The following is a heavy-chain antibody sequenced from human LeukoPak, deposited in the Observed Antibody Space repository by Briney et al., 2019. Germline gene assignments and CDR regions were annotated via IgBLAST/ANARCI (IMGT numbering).Heavy chain of an antibody. CDR3: AKDWTPHNRVYDCLDA. D-gene: IGHD3-16*01. V-gene: IGHV3-23*01. Sequence: GSLRHSCVGSGFAFGVHAMSWVRQAPGKGPEWVATIGSGADLFYAESVKGRFTISRDDPRNTVWLQMNSLRAEDTALYYCAKDWTPHNRVYDCLDAWGQGTQVTVSS. CDR1: GFAFGVHA. CDR2: IGSGADL. J-gene: IGHJ5*02.